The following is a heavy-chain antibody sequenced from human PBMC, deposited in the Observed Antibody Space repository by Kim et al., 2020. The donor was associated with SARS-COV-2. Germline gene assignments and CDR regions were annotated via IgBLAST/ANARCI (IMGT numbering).Heavy chain of an antibody. V-gene: IGHV3-48*04. J-gene: IGHJ3*02. CDR1: GFTFNSYS. CDR3: ARRGYSGTYYHAFDI. D-gene: IGHD1-26*01. Sequence: GGSLRLSCAASGFTFNSYSMNWVRQAPGKGLEWVSYITGSSSSIYHADSVKGRFTISRDNAKSSLYLQMNSLRADDTAVYYCARRGYSGTYYHAFDIWGQGTMVTVSS. CDR2: ITGSSSSI.